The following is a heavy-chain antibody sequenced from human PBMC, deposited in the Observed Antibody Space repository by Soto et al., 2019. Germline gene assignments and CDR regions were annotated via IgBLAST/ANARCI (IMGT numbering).Heavy chain of an antibody. Sequence: SETLSLTCTVSGYSVNSDYYWGWIRQPPGKGLEWIGSIYPTGSTYYNPSLKSRVAISIDASKNQFSLRLTSVTAEDTAVYYCAKAIFMTTVTTNYWGQGTLVTVSS. J-gene: IGHJ4*02. CDR3: AKAIFMTTVTTNY. D-gene: IGHD4-17*01. V-gene: IGHV4-38-2*02. CDR2: IYPTGST. CDR1: GYSVNSDYY.